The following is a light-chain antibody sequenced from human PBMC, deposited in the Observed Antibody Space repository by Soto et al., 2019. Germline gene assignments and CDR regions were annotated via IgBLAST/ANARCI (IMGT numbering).Light chain of an antibody. CDR2: GAS. CDR1: QSVSNN. Sequence: IIMTQSPSTLPVSPGERVTLSCRASQSVSNNLAWYQQKPGQAPRLLIYGASSRATGIPDRFSGSGSGTDFTLTISRLEPEDFAVYYCQQYGSSLITFGQGTRLEIK. J-gene: IGKJ5*01. CDR3: QQYGSSLIT. V-gene: IGKV3-20*01.